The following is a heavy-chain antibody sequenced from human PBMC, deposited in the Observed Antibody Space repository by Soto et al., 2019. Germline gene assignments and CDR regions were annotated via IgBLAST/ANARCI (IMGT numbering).Heavy chain of an antibody. Sequence: PVESLKISCNGSGHSFTSYWIGWVRQMPWKGLEWMGIIYPGDSDTRYSPSFQGQVTISADKSISTAYLQWSSLKASDTAMYYCARQPVLRYFDWLLDAFDIWGQGTMVTVSS. CDR3: ARQPVLRYFDWLLDAFDI. V-gene: IGHV5-51*01. CDR2: IYPGDSDT. CDR1: GHSFTSYW. D-gene: IGHD3-9*01. J-gene: IGHJ3*02.